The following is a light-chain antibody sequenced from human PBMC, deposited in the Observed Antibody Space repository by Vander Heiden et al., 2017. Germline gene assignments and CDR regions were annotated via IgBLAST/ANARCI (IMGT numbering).Light chain of an antibody. CDR3: QQYNKWPPIT. CDR2: GAS. J-gene: IGKJ5*01. V-gene: IGKV3-15*01. CDR1: QSVSSN. Sequence: EIVMPQSPATLSVSPGERATLSCGASQSVSSNLAWYQQKPGQAPRLLIYGASTRATGIPARFSGSGSGTEFTLTISSLQSEDFAVYYCQQYNKWPPITFGQGTRLEIK.